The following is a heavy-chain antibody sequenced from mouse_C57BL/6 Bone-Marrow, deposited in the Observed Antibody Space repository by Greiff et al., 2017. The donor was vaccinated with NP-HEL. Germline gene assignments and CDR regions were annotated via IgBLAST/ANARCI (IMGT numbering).Heavy chain of an antibody. V-gene: IGHV1-69*01. CDR2: IDPSDSYT. CDR3: ARDSYYYGSSHWYVDV. J-gene: IGHJ1*03. Sequence: QVQLQQPGAELVMPGASVKLSCKASGYTFTSYWMHWVKQRPGQGLEWIGEIDPSDSYTNYNQKFKGKSTLTVDKSSSTAYMQLSSLTSEDSAVYYCARDSYYYGSSHWYVDVWGTGTTVTVSS. D-gene: IGHD1-1*01. CDR1: GYTFTSYW.